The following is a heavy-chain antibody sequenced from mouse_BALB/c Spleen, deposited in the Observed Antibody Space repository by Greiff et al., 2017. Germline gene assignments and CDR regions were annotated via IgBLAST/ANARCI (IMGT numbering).Heavy chain of an antibody. D-gene: IGHD1-1*01. V-gene: IGHV3-2*02. CDR2: ISYSGST. Sequence: EVHLVESGPGLVKPSQSLSLTCTVTGYSITSDYAWNWIRQFPGNKLEWMGYISYSGSTSYNPSLKSRISITRDTSKNQFFLQLNSVTTEDTATYYCARGPSTVNYFDYWGQGTTLTVSS. CDR3: ARGPSTVNYFDY. CDR1: GYSITSDYA. J-gene: IGHJ2*01.